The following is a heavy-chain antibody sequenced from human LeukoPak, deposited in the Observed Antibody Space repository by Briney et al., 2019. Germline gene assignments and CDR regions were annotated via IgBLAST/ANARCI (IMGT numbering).Heavy chain of an antibody. CDR1: GGSTRGYY. V-gene: IGHV4-59*08. Sequence: SETLSLTCTVSGGSTRGYYWSWLRQPPGKGLEWIGYIYYSGSTKYNPSLTSRVTISGDTSERQFSLKLSSVTAADTAAYYCARHMTVTYDAFDIWGQGTMVTVSS. D-gene: IGHD3-22*01. CDR3: ARHMTVTYDAFDI. J-gene: IGHJ3*02. CDR2: IYYSGST.